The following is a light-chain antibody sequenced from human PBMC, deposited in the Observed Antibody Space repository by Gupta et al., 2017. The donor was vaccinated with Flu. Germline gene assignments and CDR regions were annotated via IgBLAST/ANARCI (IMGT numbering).Light chain of an antibody. J-gene: IGKJ1*01. Sequence: PSSVCDSPRDKGTSSWRESSRFVNDLGWYQHNPAEAPKPLIYPPSQLTRSVPSRFMGSGSCTDFTLPFSGLQPQHFATYYCRQKDNCPPLLGQGTQVEIK. CDR3: RQKDNCPPL. V-gene: IGKV1-6*01. CDR2: PPS. CDR1: SRFVND.